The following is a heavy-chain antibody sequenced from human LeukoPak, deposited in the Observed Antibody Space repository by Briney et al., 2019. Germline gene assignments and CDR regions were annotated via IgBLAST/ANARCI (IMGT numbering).Heavy chain of an antibody. Sequence: GGSLRLSCAASGFTFSDYYMSWIRQDPGKGLEWVSYISSSGSTIYYADSVKGRFTISRDNAKNSLYLQMNSLRAEDTAVYYCARPATYYYDSSGYYYWGQGTLVTVSS. J-gene: IGHJ4*02. D-gene: IGHD3-22*01. CDR3: ARPATYYYDSSGYYY. V-gene: IGHV3-11*01. CDR1: GFTFSDYY. CDR2: ISSSGSTI.